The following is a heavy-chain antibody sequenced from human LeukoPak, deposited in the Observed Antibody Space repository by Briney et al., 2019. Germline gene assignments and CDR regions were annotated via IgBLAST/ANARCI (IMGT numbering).Heavy chain of an antibody. CDR1: GFTVSNNY. Sequence: GGSLRLSCAASGFTVSNNYMTWVRQAPGKGLEWVSLIYSGGSTSYADSVNGRFTISRDNSKNTVFLQMNSLRAEDTAVYYCATSSGWSYCFDYWGQGSLVTVSS. D-gene: IGHD6-19*01. J-gene: IGHJ4*02. CDR2: IYSGGST. V-gene: IGHV3-53*01. CDR3: ATSSGWSYCFDY.